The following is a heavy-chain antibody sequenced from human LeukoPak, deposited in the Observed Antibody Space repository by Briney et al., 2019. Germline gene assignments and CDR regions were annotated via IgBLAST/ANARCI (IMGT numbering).Heavy chain of an antibody. J-gene: IGHJ6*03. Sequence: GGSLRHSCAASGFTFRIYWMSWVPEAPGKGLEWVANIKQDGSEQYYVDSVTGRFAISRDNAKNSLYLQMNSLRAEDTAVYYCARGNSLGSGWYRRAYYYMDVWGKGTTVTVSS. CDR1: GFTFRIYW. CDR3: ARGNSLGSGWYRRAYYYMDV. CDR2: IKQDGSEQ. V-gene: IGHV3-7*01. D-gene: IGHD6-19*01.